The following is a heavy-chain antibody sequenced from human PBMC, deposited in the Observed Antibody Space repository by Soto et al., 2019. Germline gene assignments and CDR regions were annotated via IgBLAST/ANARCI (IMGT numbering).Heavy chain of an antibody. Sequence: ASVKVSCKASGYTFTSYYMHWVRQAPGQGLEWMGIINPSGGSTSYAQKFQGRVTMTRDTSTSTVYMELSSLRSEDTAVYYCARGATLGYCSSTSCQKRGSSSLYFDYWGQGTLVTVSS. V-gene: IGHV1-46*03. CDR1: GYTFTSYY. D-gene: IGHD2-2*01. CDR2: INPSGGST. J-gene: IGHJ4*02. CDR3: ARGATLGYCSSTSCQKRGSSSLYFDY.